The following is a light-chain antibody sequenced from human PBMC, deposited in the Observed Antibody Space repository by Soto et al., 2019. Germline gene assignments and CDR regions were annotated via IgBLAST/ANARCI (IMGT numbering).Light chain of an antibody. CDR2: GNT. CDR3: QSYDNNLEI. V-gene: IGLV1-40*01. CDR1: SSNIGSTYD. Sequence: QSVLTQPPSVSGAPGQGVTISCTGRSSNIGSTYDVQWFQQLPGTAPKLLIYGNTNRPSGVPDRFSGSKSGTSASLAITGLQAEDEADYYCQSYDNNLEIFGGGTKVTVL. J-gene: IGLJ2*01.